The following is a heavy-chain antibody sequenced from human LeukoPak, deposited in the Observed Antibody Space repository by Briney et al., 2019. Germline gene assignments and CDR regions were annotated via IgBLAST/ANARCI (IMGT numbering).Heavy chain of an antibody. CDR2: IRSDGTT. J-gene: IGHJ4*02. D-gene: IGHD4-17*01. Sequence: SGGSLTLSCAASGFIASNKYMSWVRQAPGKGLEWVSTIRSDGTTDYADSVKGRFTISRDDSKNTVYLQMDSLRVEDTAVYSCARRRGGYGEGELDYWGQGTLVTVSS. V-gene: IGHV3-66*04. CDR1: GFIASNKY. CDR3: ARRRGGYGEGELDY.